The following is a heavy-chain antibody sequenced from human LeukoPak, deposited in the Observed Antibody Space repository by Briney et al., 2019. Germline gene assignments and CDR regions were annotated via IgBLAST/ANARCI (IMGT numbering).Heavy chain of an antibody. Sequence: SETLSLTCTVSGGSISSGSYYWSWLRQPAGKGLEWIGRIYTSGSTNYNPSLKSRVTISVDKSKNQFSLKLSSVTAADTAVYYCARVNWNAFDYWGQGTLVTVSS. CDR2: IYTSGST. J-gene: IGHJ4*02. D-gene: IGHD1-1*01. CDR3: ARVNWNAFDY. CDR1: GGSISSGSYY. V-gene: IGHV4-61*02.